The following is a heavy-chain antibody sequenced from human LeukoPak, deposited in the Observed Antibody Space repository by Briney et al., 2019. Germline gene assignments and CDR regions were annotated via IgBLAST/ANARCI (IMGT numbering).Heavy chain of an antibody. V-gene: IGHV3-33*07. CDR3: ARDVGRARLDY. Sequence: PGGSLRLSCAASGYTFSSHGMFWVRQAPGKGLEWVADIWYDGRNKYYSDSVKGRFTISRDDSKNTLYLQMNSLRAEDTAVYYCARDVGRARLDYWGQGTLVTVSS. CDR2: IWYDGRNK. J-gene: IGHJ4*02. CDR1: GYTFSSHG. D-gene: IGHD1-26*01.